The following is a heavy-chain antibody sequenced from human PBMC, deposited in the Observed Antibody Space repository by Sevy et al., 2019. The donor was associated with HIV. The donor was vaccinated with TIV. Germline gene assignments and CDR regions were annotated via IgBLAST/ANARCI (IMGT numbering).Heavy chain of an antibody. V-gene: IGHV4-39*01. CDR3: ARQGTSWPLYFDY. D-gene: IGHD6-13*01. CDR1: GGSINSGYYY. J-gene: IGHJ4*02. Sequence: SETLSLTCTVSGGSINSGYYYWGWIRQPPGKGLEWIGSIFYSGSTYYNPSLKGRVTISTDTSKNQFSLNLSSVTAADTAVYYCARQGTSWPLYFDYWGQGTLVTVSS. CDR2: IFYSGST.